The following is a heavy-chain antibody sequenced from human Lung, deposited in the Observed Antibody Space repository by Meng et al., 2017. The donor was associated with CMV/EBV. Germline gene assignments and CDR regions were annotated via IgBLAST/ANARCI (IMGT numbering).Heavy chain of an antibody. CDR2: IYAGGRT. V-gene: IGHV3-53*05. Sequence: GESLKISCAASGFSVSSNYMTWVRQAPGKGLEWVSVIYAGGRTYYADPVKGRFTISRDNSKNTLYLQMNSLRAEDTAVYYCAQGPPFDYWGQGTLVTVSS. CDR1: GFSVSSNY. CDR3: AQGPPFDY. J-gene: IGHJ4*02.